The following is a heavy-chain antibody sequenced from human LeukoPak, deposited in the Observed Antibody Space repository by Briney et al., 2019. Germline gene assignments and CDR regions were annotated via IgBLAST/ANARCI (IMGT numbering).Heavy chain of an antibody. CDR1: GDSIGTYY. J-gene: IGHJ4*02. Sequence: PSETLSLTCTVSGDSIGTYYWSWIRRPPGKGLEWIGHVYYAGITDYNASLQSRVTISVDPSRNQLSLKLNSVTAADTAVYYCARQGYKSGWYPTFDFWGPGTQVTVSS. V-gene: IGHV4-59*01. CDR2: VYYAGIT. D-gene: IGHD6-19*01. CDR3: ARQGYKSGWYPTFDF.